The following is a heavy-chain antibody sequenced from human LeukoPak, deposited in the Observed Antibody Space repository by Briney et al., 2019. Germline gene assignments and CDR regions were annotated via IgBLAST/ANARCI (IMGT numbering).Heavy chain of an antibody. CDR1: GFTFSTYG. J-gene: IGHJ3*02. CDR2: IRSKANSYAT. Sequence: GGSLRLSCAPSGFTFSTYGMHWVRQAPGKGLKWVGRIRSKANSYATAYAASVKGRFTISRDDSKNTAYLQMNSLKTEDTAVYYCTSRLRWSPDAFDIWGQGTMVTVSS. D-gene: IGHD4-23*01. V-gene: IGHV3-73*01. CDR3: TSRLRWSPDAFDI.